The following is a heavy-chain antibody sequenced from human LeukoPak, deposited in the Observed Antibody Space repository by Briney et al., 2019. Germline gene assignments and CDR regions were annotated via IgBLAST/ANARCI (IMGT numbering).Heavy chain of an antibody. V-gene: IGHV4-61*01. CDR2: IYYGGST. Sequence: SETLSLTCTVSGGSVSSGSYYWSWIRQPPGKGLEWIGYIYYGGSTNYNPSLKSRVTISVDTSKNQFSLKLSSVTAADTAVYYCATAYYDFWSGYYRPGYYYYGMDVWGQGTTVTVSS. D-gene: IGHD3-3*01. J-gene: IGHJ6*02. CDR3: ATAYYDFWSGYYRPGYYYYGMDV. CDR1: GGSVSSGSYY.